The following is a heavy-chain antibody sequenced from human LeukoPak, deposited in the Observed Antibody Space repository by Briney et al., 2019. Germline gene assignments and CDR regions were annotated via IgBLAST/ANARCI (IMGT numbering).Heavy chain of an antibody. D-gene: IGHD6-13*01. CDR3: ARVYGSSWYPDAFDI. V-gene: IGHV3-7*03. CDR2: IKQDGSKK. CDR1: GFPFSSYW. Sequence: GGSLRLSCVASGFPFSSYWMTWVRQAPGKGLEWVANIKQDGSKKSYVDSVKGRFTISRDNAKNSLYLQMNSLRAEDTAVYYCARVYGSSWYPDAFDIWGQGTMVTVSS. J-gene: IGHJ3*02.